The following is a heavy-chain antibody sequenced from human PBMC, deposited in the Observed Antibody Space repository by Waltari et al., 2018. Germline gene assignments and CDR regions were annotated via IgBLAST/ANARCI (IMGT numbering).Heavy chain of an antibody. Sequence: QLQLQESGPGLVQPSETLSLTCTGSGGPVSSSSYYWRQIRPPPGKGLEWIGRIYYSGSTYYNPSLKSRVTISVDTSTNQFSLKLSSVTAADTGVYYCAGYYGDYAIKANAFDIWGQGTMVTVSS. D-gene: IGHD4-17*01. CDR2: IYYSGST. CDR3: AGYYGDYAIKANAFDI. CDR1: GGPVSSSSYY. V-gene: IGHV4-39*07. J-gene: IGHJ3*02.